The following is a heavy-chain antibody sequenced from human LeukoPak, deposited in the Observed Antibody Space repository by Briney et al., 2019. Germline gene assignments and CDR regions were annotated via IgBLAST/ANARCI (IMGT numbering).Heavy chain of an antibody. CDR1: GFTFSSNY. D-gene: IGHD3-22*01. Sequence: PGGSLRLSCAASGFTFSSNYMSWVRQAPGKGLEGVSVIYSGGRTYYADSVKGRFTISRDNSKNTLYLQMNSLRAEDTAVYYCVRDTESSGYDAFDYWGQGTLVTVSS. J-gene: IGHJ4*02. CDR2: IYSGGRT. CDR3: VRDTESSGYDAFDY. V-gene: IGHV3-53*01.